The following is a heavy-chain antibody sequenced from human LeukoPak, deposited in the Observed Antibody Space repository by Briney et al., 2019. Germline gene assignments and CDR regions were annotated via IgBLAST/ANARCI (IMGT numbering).Heavy chain of an antibody. CDR1: GFTVNNDY. Sequence: PGGSLRLSCAASGFTVNNDYMSWVRQAPGKGLEWVSVIYNDGRTYYADSVKGRFTISRDSSKNTMYLQMNSLRAEDTAVYYCAREGLRSIAARRGTRDYMDVWGKGTTVIVSS. J-gene: IGHJ6*03. D-gene: IGHD6-6*01. V-gene: IGHV3-53*01. CDR2: IYNDGRT. CDR3: AREGLRSIAARRGTRDYMDV.